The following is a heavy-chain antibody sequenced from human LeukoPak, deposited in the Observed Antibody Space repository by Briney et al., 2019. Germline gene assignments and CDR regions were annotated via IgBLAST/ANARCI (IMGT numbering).Heavy chain of an antibody. D-gene: IGHD3-10*01. V-gene: IGHV5-51*01. CDR3: AGLAGTHYFGSGSYPDY. J-gene: IGHJ4*02. Sequence: GESLQISCKGSGYIFTHYWIVWVRPMPGKGLEWMGIFSPGDSDSRYSPSFQGQVTISADKSISTAYLQWSGLKASDTAMYYCAGLAGTHYFGSGSYPDYWGQGTLVTVSS. CDR2: FSPGDSDS. CDR1: GYIFTHYW.